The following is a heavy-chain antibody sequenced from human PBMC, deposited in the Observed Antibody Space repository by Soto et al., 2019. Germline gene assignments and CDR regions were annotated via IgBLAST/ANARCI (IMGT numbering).Heavy chain of an antibody. Sequence: PRLSCAASGFPFSNYGMHWVRQAPCKGLEWVAFISDDGSNKYYADSMKGRFTMSRDNSKRTLYLQMSSLRVEDTAVYYCTKRRNVLRFMEWSSGMEVWGEGSTVIVSS. CDR2: ISDDGSNK. V-gene: IGHV3-30*18. CDR3: TKRRNVLRFMEWSSGMEV. J-gene: IGHJ6*04. CDR1: GFPFSNYG. D-gene: IGHD3-3*01.